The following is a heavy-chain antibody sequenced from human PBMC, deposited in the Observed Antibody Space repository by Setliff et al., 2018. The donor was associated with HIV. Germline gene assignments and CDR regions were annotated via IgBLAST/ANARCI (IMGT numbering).Heavy chain of an antibody. CDR3: ARFDHYGDYGRIGDAFDI. Sequence: ASVKVSCKASGYTFTNYGITWVRQAPGQGLEWMGWITADNGNTNYAQRFKGRVTITADELTSTAYMELSSLRAEDTAVYYCARFDHYGDYGRIGDAFDIWGQGTMVTVSS. CDR2: ITADNGNT. V-gene: IGHV1-18*01. J-gene: IGHJ3*02. CDR1: GYTFTNYG. D-gene: IGHD4-17*01.